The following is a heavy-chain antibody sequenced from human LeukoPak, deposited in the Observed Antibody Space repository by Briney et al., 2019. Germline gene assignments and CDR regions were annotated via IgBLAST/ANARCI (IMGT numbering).Heavy chain of an antibody. CDR2: ISSSGDGT. D-gene: IGHD7-27*01. Sequence: GGSLRLSCAASGFTFDDYGMSWVRQAPGKGLEWVSAISSSGDGTYYADSVKGRFTISRDNSKNTLYLQMNSLRAEDTAVYYCARDERDWGSGEGWFDPWGQGTLVTVSS. J-gene: IGHJ5*02. CDR3: ARDERDWGSGEGWFDP. CDR1: GFTFDDYG. V-gene: IGHV3-23*01.